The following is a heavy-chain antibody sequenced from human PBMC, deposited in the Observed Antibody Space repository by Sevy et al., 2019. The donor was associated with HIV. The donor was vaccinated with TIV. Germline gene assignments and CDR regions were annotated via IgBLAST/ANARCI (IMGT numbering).Heavy chain of an antibody. D-gene: IGHD3-3*01. CDR1: GFTFSSYS. V-gene: IGHV3-21*01. CDR2: ISSSSSYI. CDR3: VKGVYDFWSGRSDVFDI. J-gene: IGHJ3*02. Sequence: GGSLRLSCAASGFTFSSYSMNWVRQAPGKGLEWVSSISSSSSYIYYADSVKGRSTISRDNAKNSLYLQMNSRRAEDTAVYYCVKGVYDFWSGRSDVFDIWGQGTKVTVSS.